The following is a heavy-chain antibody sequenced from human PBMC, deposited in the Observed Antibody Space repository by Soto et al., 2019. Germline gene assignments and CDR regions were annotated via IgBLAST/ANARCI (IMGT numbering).Heavy chain of an antibody. CDR1: GFTFSSYA. D-gene: IGHD1-26*01. Sequence: EVQLLESGGGLVQPGGSLRLSCAASGFTFSSYAMSWVRQAPGKGLEWVSAISGSGGTKYYADSVKGRFTISRDNSNNTLYLQMNGLRAEDTALYYCAKDRLGATPYYFDYWGQGTLVTVST. CDR3: AKDRLGATPYYFDY. V-gene: IGHV3-23*01. CDR2: ISGSGGTK. J-gene: IGHJ4*02.